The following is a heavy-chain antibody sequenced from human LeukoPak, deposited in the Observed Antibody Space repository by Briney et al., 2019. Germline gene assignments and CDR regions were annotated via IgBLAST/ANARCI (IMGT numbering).Heavy chain of an antibody. D-gene: IGHD6-13*01. CDR2: IYHSGST. CDR1: GYSISSGYY. CDR3: ARDKEGYSSRYYYYYMDV. Sequence: PSETLSLTCAVSGYSISSGYYWGWIRQPPGKGLEWIGSIYHSGSTYYNPSLKSRVTISVDTSKNQFSMKLSSVTAAATAVDYCARDKEGYSSRYYYYYMDVWAKGTTVTVSS. V-gene: IGHV4-38-2*02. J-gene: IGHJ6*03.